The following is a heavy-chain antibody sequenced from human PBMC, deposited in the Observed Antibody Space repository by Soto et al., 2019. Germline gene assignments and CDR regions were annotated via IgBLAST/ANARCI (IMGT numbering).Heavy chain of an antibody. CDR3: ARRDCSSTSCQINWFDP. CDR2: LDPSDSYT. J-gene: IGHJ5*02. Sequence: GESLKISCNGFGYIFTSHWISWVRQMPGKGLEWMGTLDPSDSYTNYSPSFQGHVTISVDKSISTAHLQWSSLKASDTAIYYCARRDCSSTSCQINWFDPWGQGTQVTVSS. V-gene: IGHV5-10-1*01. D-gene: IGHD2-2*01. CDR1: GYIFTSHW.